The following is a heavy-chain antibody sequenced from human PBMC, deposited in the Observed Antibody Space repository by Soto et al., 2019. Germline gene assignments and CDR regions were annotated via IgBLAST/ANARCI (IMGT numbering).Heavy chain of an antibody. CDR1: GFTFDDYV. V-gene: IGHV3-9*01. J-gene: IGHJ6*03. Sequence: EVQLVESGGGLVQPGRSLRLSCAASGFTFDDYVMHWVRQAPGKGLEWVSGISWNSGSIGYADSVKGRFTISRDNAKNSLYLQMNSLRAEDTALYYCAKSGYGDSYYYYYMDVWGKGTTVTVSS. D-gene: IGHD4-17*01. CDR2: ISWNSGSI. CDR3: AKSGYGDSYYYYYMDV.